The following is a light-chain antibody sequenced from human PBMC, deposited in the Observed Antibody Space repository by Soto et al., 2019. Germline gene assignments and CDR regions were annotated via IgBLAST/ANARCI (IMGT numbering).Light chain of an antibody. V-gene: IGKV3-11*01. CDR3: QQRGT. CDR1: QSVTSY. CDR2: DVS. J-gene: IGKJ4*01. Sequence: EFVLTQSPATLSLSPGARATLSCRASQSVTSYLAWYQQKPGQAPRLLIYDVSNRATGIPARFSGSGAGTDFILTISSLEPEDFAVYYCQQRGTFGGGTKVDIK.